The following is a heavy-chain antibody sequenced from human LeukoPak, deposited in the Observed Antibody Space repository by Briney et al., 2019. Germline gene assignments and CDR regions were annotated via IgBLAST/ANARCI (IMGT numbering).Heavy chain of an antibody. Sequence: SETLSLTCAVSGYSISSGYYWSWIRQPPGKGLEWIGEINHSGSTNYNPSLKSRVTISVDTSKNQFSLKLSSVTAADTAVYYCARGRRGYCSSTSCYNGGWFDPWGQGTLVTVSS. J-gene: IGHJ5*02. D-gene: IGHD2-2*02. CDR1: GYSISSGYY. CDR2: INHSGST. V-gene: IGHV4-34*01. CDR3: ARGRRGYCSSTSCYNGGWFDP.